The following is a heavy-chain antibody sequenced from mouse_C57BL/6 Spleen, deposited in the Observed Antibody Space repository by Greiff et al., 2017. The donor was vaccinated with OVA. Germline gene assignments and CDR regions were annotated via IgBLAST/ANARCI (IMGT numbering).Heavy chain of an antibody. D-gene: IGHD1-1*01. Sequence: EVKLVESGGGLVQPGGSLKLSCAASGFTFSDYYMYWVRQTPEKRLEWVAYISNGGGSTYYPDTVKGRFTISRDNAKNTLYLQMSRLKSEDTAMYYCARRGGSSYFDYWGQGTTLTVSS. J-gene: IGHJ2*01. CDR2: ISNGGGST. CDR1: GFTFSDYY. V-gene: IGHV5-12*01. CDR3: ARRGGSSYFDY.